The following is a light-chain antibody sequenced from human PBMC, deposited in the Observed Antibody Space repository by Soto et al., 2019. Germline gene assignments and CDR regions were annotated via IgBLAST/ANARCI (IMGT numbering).Light chain of an antibody. CDR1: SSDVGSYNL. Sequence: QSALTQPASVSGSPGQSITSSCTGTSSDVGSYNLVSWYQQYPGKAPKLMIYEVSYRPSGVSNRFSGSKSGNTASLTISGLQAEDEADYYCSSFTTSSTRVFGIGTKLTVL. J-gene: IGLJ1*01. CDR3: SSFTTSSTRV. V-gene: IGLV2-14*02. CDR2: EVS.